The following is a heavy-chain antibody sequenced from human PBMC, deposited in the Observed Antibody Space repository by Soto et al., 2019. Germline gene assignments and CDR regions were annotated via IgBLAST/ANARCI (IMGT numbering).Heavy chain of an antibody. CDR3: ARDAQGPAAIV. V-gene: IGHV4-31*03. CDR2: IYYSGST. D-gene: IGHD2-2*01. CDR1: GGSISSGGYY. J-gene: IGHJ4*02. Sequence: SETLSLTCTVSGGSISSGGYYWSWIRQHPGKGLEWIGYIYYSGSTYYNPSLKSRVTISVDTSKNQFSLKLSSVTAADTTVYYCARDAQGPAAIVWGQGTLVTVS.